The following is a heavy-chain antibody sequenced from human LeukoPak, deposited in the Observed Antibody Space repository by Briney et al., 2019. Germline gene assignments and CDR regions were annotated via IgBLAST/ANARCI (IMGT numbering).Heavy chain of an antibody. J-gene: IGHJ6*02. CDR1: GGSFSGYY. Sequence: PSETLSLTCAVYGGSFSGYYWSWIRQPPGRGLEWIGEINHSGSTYYNPSLKSRVTISVDRSKNQFSLKLSSVTAADTAVYYCARAITGTLNVWGQGTTVTVSS. CDR3: ARAITGTLNV. D-gene: IGHD1-7*01. CDR2: INHSGST. V-gene: IGHV4-34*01.